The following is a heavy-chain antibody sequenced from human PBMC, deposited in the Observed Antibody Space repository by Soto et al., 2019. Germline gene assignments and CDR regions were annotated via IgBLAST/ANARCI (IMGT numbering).Heavy chain of an antibody. V-gene: IGHV1-69*13. CDR3: ARTYYYDSSGYYGSY. J-gene: IGHJ4*02. D-gene: IGHD3-22*01. CDR2: IIPIFGTA. Sequence: ASVKVSCKASGGTFSSYAISWVRQAPGQGLEWMGGIIPIFGTANYAQKFQGRVTITADESTSTAYMELSSLRSEDTAVYYCARTYYYDSSGYYGSYWGQGTLVTVSS. CDR1: GGTFSSYA.